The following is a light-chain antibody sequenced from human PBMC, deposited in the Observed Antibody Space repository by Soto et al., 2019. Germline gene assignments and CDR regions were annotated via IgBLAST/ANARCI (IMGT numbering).Light chain of an antibody. CDR3: QQYGSSPWT. V-gene: IGKV3-20*01. CDR1: QSVSSSY. J-gene: IGKJ1*01. CDR2: GAS. Sequence: EIVLTQSPGTLSLSPGERATLSCRASQSVSSSYLAWYQQKPGQAPRLLIYGASSRATGIPDRFSGSGSGTDFTLTISRLVPADFAVYYCQQYGSSPWTFGQGTKVEIK.